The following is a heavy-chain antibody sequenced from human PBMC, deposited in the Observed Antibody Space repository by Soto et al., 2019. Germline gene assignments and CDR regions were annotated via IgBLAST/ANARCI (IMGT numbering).Heavy chain of an antibody. J-gene: IGHJ4*02. D-gene: IGHD1-7*01. V-gene: IGHV1-69*06. CDR1: GGTFSNYV. CDR3: ARNITRTMVPYLHF. Sequence: QVQLVPSGAEVKKPGSSVKVSCKASGGTFSNYVVNRVRQAPGQGLEWMGRIIPISGAANYAQKFQGRVTITADKSTSTAYREMSSLRSEDTAVYYCARNITRTMVPYLHFWGQGTLVTVSS. CDR2: IIPISGAA.